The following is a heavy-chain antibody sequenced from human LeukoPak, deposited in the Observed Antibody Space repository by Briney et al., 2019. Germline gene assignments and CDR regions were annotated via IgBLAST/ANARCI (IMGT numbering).Heavy chain of an antibody. CDR2: IYYSGST. Sequence: SETLSLTCTVSGGSVSSGSYYWSWIRQPPGKGLEWIGYIYYSGSTNCNPSLKSRVTISVDTSKNQFSLKLSSVTAADTAVYYCAREDCSSTSCYGSMDVWGQGTTVTVSS. CDR3: AREDCSSTSCYGSMDV. CDR1: GGSVSSGSYY. J-gene: IGHJ6*02. D-gene: IGHD2-2*01. V-gene: IGHV4-61*01.